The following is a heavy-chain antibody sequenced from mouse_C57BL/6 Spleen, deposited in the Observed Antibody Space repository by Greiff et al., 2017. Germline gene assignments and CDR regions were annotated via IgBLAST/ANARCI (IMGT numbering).Heavy chain of an antibody. CDR3: ARSGGYDVGWFAY. V-gene: IGHV1-18*01. Sequence: EVKLMESGPELVKPGASVKIPCKASGYTFTDYNMDWVKQSHGKSLEWIGDINPNNGGTIYNQKFKGKATLTVDKSSSTAYMELRSLTSEDTAVYYCARSGGYDVGWFAYWGQGTLVTVSA. CDR2: INPNNGGT. CDR1: GYTFTDYN. J-gene: IGHJ3*01. D-gene: IGHD2-2*01.